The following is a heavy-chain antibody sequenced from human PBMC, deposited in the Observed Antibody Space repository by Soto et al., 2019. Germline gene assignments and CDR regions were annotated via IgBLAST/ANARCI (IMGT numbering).Heavy chain of an antibody. D-gene: IGHD2-15*01. CDR2: ISSNGGST. V-gene: IGHV3-64*04. CDR1: GFTFSSYA. J-gene: IGHJ3*02. Sequence: GGSLRLSCAASGFTFSSYAMHWVRQAPGKGLEYVSAISSNGGSTYYADSVKGRFTISRDNSKNTLYLQMNSLRAEDTAVYYCAKTRSGPDAFDIWGQGTMVTVSS. CDR3: AKTRSGPDAFDI.